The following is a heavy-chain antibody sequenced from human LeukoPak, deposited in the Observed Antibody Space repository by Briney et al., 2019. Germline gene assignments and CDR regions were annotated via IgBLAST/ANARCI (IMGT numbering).Heavy chain of an antibody. D-gene: IGHD6-13*01. CDR2: INHSGST. V-gene: IGHV4-34*01. CDR1: GGXFSGYY. Sequence: SETLSLTCAVYGGXFSGYYCSWIRQPPGKGLECIGEINHSGSTNYNPSLKSRVTISIDTSKNQFSLKLSSVTAADTALYYCARGPGTWYYYWGQGTLVTVSS. CDR3: ARGPGTWYYY. J-gene: IGHJ4*02.